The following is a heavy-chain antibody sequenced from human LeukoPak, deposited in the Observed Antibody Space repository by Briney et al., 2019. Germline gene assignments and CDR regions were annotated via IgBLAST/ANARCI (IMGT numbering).Heavy chain of an antibody. CDR1: GGSISSSSYY. CDR2: IYYSGST. Sequence: SETLSLTCTVSGGSISSSSYYWGWIRQPPGKGLEWIGSIYYSGSTYYNPSLKSRVTISVDTSKNQFSLKLSSVTAADTAVYYCSIAVYSYGTALFDYWGQGTLVTVSS. J-gene: IGHJ4*02. D-gene: IGHD5-18*01. CDR3: SIAVYSYGTALFDY. V-gene: IGHV4-39*01.